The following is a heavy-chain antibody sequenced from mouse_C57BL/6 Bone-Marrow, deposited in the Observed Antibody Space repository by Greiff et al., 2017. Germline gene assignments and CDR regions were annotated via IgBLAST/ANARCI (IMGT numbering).Heavy chain of an antibody. V-gene: IGHV1-81*01. J-gene: IGHJ1*03. Sequence: QVQLKQSGAELARPGASVKLSCKASGYTFTSYGISWVKQRTGQGLEWIGEIYPRSGNTYYNEKFKGKATLTADKSSSTAYMELRSLTSEDSAVYFCARDSWYIDVWGTGTTVTVSS. CDR2: IYPRSGNT. CDR3: ARDSWYIDV. CDR1: GYTFTSYG.